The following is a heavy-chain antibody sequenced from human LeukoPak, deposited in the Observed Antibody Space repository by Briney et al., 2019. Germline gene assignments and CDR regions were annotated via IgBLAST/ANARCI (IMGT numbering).Heavy chain of an antibody. CDR2: ISSSGSTI. Sequence: PGGSLRLSCAASGFTFSSYEMNWVRQAPGKGLEWVSYISSSGSTIYYADSVKGRFTISRDNAKNSLYLQMNSLRAEDTAVYYCARDPYYDSSGYYDYWGQGTLVTVSS. V-gene: IGHV3-48*03. J-gene: IGHJ4*02. CDR1: GFTFSSYE. CDR3: ARDPYYDSSGYYDY. D-gene: IGHD3-22*01.